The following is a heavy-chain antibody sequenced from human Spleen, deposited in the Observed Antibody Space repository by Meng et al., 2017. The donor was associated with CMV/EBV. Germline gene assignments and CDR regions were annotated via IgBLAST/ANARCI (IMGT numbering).Heavy chain of an antibody. CDR2: INHSGST. D-gene: IGHD4-17*01. CDR3: ARNLDYGDYVPATLAY. V-gene: IGHV4-34*01. CDR1: GGSFSGYY. J-gene: IGHJ4*02. Sequence: QVQVTQWGAGRLKPSETLSLTCAVYGGSFSGYYWSWIRQPPGKGLEWIGEINHSGSTNYNPSLKSRVTISVDTSKNQFSLKLSSVTAADTAVYYCARNLDYGDYVPATLAYWGQGTLVTVSS.